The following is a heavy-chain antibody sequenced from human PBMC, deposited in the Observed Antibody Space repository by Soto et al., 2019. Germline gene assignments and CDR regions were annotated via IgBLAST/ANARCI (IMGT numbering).Heavy chain of an antibody. CDR2: INSDGSST. CDR1: GFTFSSYW. J-gene: IGHJ4*01. CDR3: ERESEDLTSNFDY. Sequence: GVSLRLSCAASGFTFSSYWMHWVRQVPGKGLVWVSRINSDGSSTTYADSVRGRFTISRDNAKNTLYLQMHSLRAEDTAVYYCERESEDLTSNFDYWGQGTLVTVSS. V-gene: IGHV3-74*01.